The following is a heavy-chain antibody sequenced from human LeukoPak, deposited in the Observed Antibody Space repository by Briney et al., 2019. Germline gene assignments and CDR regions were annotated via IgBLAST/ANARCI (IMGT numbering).Heavy chain of an antibody. CDR3: ARDNRGSDFWCGYQPSHFDY. D-gene: IGHD3-3*01. CDR1: GFTVSSNY. CDR2: IYSGGST. V-gene: IGHV3-66*01. J-gene: IGHJ4*02. Sequence: GGSLRLSCAASGFTVSSNYMSWVRQAPGKGLEWVSVIYSGGSTYYTDSVKGRFTISRDNSKNTLYLQMNSLRAEDTAVYYCARDNRGSDFWCGYQPSHFDYWGQGTLVTVSS.